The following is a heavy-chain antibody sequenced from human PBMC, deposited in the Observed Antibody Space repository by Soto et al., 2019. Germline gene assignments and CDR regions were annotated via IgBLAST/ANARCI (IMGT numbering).Heavy chain of an antibody. D-gene: IGHD4-4*01. CDR1: GGTFSSYA. V-gene: IGHV1-69*13. CDR2: IIPIFGTA. CDR3: ARQITTVRDDAFDI. J-gene: IGHJ3*02. Sequence: SVKVSCKASGGTFSSYAINWVRQAPGQGLEWMGGIIPIFGTANYAQKFQGRVTITADESTSTAYMELSSLRSEDTAVYYCARQITTVRDDAFDIWGHGTMVTVSS.